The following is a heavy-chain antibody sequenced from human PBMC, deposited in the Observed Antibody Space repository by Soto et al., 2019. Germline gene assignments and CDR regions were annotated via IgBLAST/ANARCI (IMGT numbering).Heavy chain of an antibody. D-gene: IGHD5-12*01. V-gene: IGHV1-2*04. J-gene: IGHJ4*02. CDR2: INPNSGGT. Sequence: VKVSCKASGYTFTGYYMHWVRQAPGQGLEWMGWINPNSGGTNYAQKFQGWVTMTRDTSISTAYMELSRLRSDDTAVYYCARGIGYSGYAWYYFDYWGQGTLVTVSS. CDR3: ARGIGYSGYAWYYFDY. CDR1: GYTFTGYY.